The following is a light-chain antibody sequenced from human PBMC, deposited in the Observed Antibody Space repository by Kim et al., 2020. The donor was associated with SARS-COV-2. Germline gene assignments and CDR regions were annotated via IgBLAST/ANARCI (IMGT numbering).Light chain of an antibody. V-gene: IGLV4-69*01. CDR1: SGHSSYA. J-gene: IGLJ3*02. CDR2: LNSDGSH. CDR3: QTWGTPWV. Sequence: QLVLTQSPSASASLGASVKLTCTLSSGHSSYAIAWHQQQPEKGPRYLMKLNSDGSHSKGDGIPDRFSGSSSGAERYLTISSLQSEDEADYYCQTWGTPWVFGGGTQVTVL.